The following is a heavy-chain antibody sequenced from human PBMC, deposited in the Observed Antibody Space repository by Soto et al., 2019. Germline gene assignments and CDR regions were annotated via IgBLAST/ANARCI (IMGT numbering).Heavy chain of an antibody. D-gene: IGHD2-2*01. V-gene: IGHV4-59*12. Sequence: ASEALSLTCTVSGGSNSSYYWSWIRQPPGKGLEGIGYIYYSGSTNYNPSLKSRVTISVDTSTNESSLKLSSVTPADTAVYYCARFPVLPAAAGDWFAPWGQGTQVTASS. J-gene: IGHJ5*02. CDR2: IYYSGST. CDR1: GGSNSSYY. CDR3: ARFPVLPAAAGDWFAP.